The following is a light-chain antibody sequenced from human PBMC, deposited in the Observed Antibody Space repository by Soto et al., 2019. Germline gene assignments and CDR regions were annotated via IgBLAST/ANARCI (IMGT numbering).Light chain of an antibody. Sequence: LTQPPSVSVAPGQTATITCGGNNIGSKSVPWYQQKPGQAPVLVVYGDSDRPSGIPERFSGSNSGNTATLTITRVEAGDEADYYCQVWDRTSDHYVFGTGTKVTVL. V-gene: IGLV3-21*02. CDR2: GDS. CDR1: NIGSKS. CDR3: QVWDRTSDHYV. J-gene: IGLJ1*01.